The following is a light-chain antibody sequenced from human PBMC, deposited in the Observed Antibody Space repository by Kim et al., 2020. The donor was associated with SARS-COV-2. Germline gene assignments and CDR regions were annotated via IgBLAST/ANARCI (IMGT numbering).Light chain of an antibody. CDR2: EVS. CDR1: SSDVGGYNY. Sequence: GQSVTISCTGTSSDVGGYNYVSWYQQHPGKAPKLMIYEVSKRPSGVPDRFSDSKSGNTASLTVSGLQAEDEADYYCSSYAGSNNLVFGGGTQLTVL. V-gene: IGLV2-8*01. CDR3: SSYAGSNNLV. J-gene: IGLJ3*02.